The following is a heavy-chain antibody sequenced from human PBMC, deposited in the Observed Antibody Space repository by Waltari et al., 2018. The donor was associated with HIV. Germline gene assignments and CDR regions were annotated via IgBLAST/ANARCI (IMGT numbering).Heavy chain of an antibody. CDR1: GYSFRNNY. J-gene: IGHJ3*01. D-gene: IGHD3-3*01. CDR3: TRDKAIGIITSVLDF. CDR2: INPSGGRT. Sequence: QVQLVQSGAEVKKPGASVKVSCKASGYSFRNNYIHWVRQAPGQGLEWMGIINPSGGRTNYAQKFQGRVTMTRDTSTSTVYMELSSLRSEDTAVYYCTRDKAIGIITSVLDFWGQGTMVTVSS. V-gene: IGHV1-46*01.